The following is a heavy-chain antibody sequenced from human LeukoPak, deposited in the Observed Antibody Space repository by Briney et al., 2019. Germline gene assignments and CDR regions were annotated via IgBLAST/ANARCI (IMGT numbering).Heavy chain of an antibody. CDR3: ARGGADSLVIAPFDY. CDR2: IYNSGIT. J-gene: IGHJ4*02. D-gene: IGHD3-9*01. CDR1: GGSLSSHY. V-gene: IGHV4-4*07. Sequence: SETLSLTCTVSGGSLSSHYRSWIRQPAGKGLEWIGRIYNSGITNYKTSLKRRVTMSVDTSKNQFSLKLCSVTAADTAMYYCARGGADSLVIAPFDYWGQGTLVTVSS.